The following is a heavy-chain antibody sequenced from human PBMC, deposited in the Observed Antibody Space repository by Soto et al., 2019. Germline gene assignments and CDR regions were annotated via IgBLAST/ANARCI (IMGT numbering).Heavy chain of an antibody. Sequence: QVQLVQSGPEVRKPGASVKVSCKASGYTFTTSGISRVRQVAGQGLEWMGWISTYNGDTNSAQNFQGRVLMTADTSTGTAYMELMSLKSDDTAVYYCARQGSWPYYYYGLDVWGQGTIVTVSS. J-gene: IGHJ6*02. CDR1: GYTFTTSG. CDR3: ARQGSWPYYYYGLDV. CDR2: ISTYNGDT. D-gene: IGHD1-26*01. V-gene: IGHV1-18*01.